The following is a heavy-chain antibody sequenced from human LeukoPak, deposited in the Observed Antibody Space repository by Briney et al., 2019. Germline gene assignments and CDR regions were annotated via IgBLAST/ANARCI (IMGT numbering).Heavy chain of an antibody. CDR3: ARGGGTVEKSNAFDI. D-gene: IGHD4-23*01. CDR2: LYCSGST. J-gene: IGHJ3*02. V-gene: IGHV4-4*02. CDR1: VGPICSINW. Sequence: SETLSLTCAVSVGPICSINWWSGVRQPPGKGLEWIGELYCSGSTNYNPSLKSRVTISVDKSKNQFYLKLSSVTAADTAEYYCARGGGTVEKSNAFDIWGQGKMVMVSS.